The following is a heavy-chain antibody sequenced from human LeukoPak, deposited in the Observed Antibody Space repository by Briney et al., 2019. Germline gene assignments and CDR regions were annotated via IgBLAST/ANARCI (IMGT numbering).Heavy chain of an antibody. Sequence: PGGSLSLFCAASGFTFSSYDMHWVRQAPGKGLEWVAFIRYDGSNKFYADSVKGRFTISRDNSKDTLSLQMNSLRAEDTAVYYCAKGKWGLTINNFDVWGQGTMITVSS. CDR2: IRYDGSNK. D-gene: IGHD4/OR15-4a*01. CDR3: AKGKWGLTINNFDV. V-gene: IGHV3-30*02. CDR1: GFTFSSYD. J-gene: IGHJ3*01.